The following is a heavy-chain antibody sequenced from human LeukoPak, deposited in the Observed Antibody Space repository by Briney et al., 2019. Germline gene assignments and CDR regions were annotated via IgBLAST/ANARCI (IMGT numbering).Heavy chain of an antibody. D-gene: IGHD3-9*01. CDR3: ARHVTSYDILTGHYPHYFDY. V-gene: IGHV4-59*08. CDR2: ISHRGST. CDR1: GGSISSYY. Sequence: PSETLSLTCTVSGGSISSYYWSWIRKPPGKGLEWIGYISHRGSTDYNPSLKSRVTISVDTSENQFSLKLSSVTAADTAVYYCARHVTSYDILTGHYPHYFDYWGQGTLVTVSS. J-gene: IGHJ4*02.